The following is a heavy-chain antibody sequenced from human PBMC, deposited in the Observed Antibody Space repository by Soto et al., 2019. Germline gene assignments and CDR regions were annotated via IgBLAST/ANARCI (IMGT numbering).Heavy chain of an antibody. CDR3: ARLGSSSWYEERYYYYGMDV. CDR1: GGTFSSYA. V-gene: IGHV1-69*13. Sequence: ASVKVSCKASGGTFSSYAISWVRQAPGQGLEWMGGIIPIFGTANYAQKFQGRVTITADESTSTAYMELSSLRSEDTAVYYCARLGSSSWYEERYYYYGMDVWGQGTTVTVSS. J-gene: IGHJ6*02. CDR2: IIPIFGTA. D-gene: IGHD6-13*01.